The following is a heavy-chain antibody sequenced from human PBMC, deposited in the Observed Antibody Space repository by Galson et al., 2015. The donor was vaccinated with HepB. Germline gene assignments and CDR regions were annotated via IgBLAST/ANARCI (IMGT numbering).Heavy chain of an antibody. CDR3: ARGGTTVNWYFDL. CDR1: GFTFSSYA. J-gene: IGHJ2*01. CDR2: ISSNGGST. Sequence: SLRLSCAASGFTFSSYAMHWVRQAPGKGLEYVSAISSNGGSTYYANSVKGRFTISRDNSKNTLYLQMGSLRAEDMAVYYCARGGTTVNWYFDLWGRGTLVTVSS. D-gene: IGHD4-17*01. V-gene: IGHV3-64*01.